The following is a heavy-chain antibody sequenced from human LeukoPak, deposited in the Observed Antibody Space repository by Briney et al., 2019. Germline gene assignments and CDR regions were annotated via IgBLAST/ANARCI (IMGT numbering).Heavy chain of an antibody. V-gene: IGHV5-51*01. J-gene: IGHJ4*02. CDR2: IFPGDSDT. CDR1: GYSFTSYW. D-gene: IGHD1-26*01. Sequence: KYGESLKISCKGSGYSFTSYWIAWVRQMPGKGLEWMGIIFPGDSDTRYSPSFQGQVTISADKSISTAYLQWSSLKASDTAMYYCARLTRIVGATPEGQLRYWGQGTLVTVSS. CDR3: ARLTRIVGATPEGQLRY.